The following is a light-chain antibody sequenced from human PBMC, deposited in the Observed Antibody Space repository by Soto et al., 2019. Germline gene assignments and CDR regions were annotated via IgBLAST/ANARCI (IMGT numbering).Light chain of an antibody. Sequence: IQLTQSPSSLSASVGDRVTITCRASQGISSFLAWYQQKPGKAPKLLIYGASTLQSGVPSRFSGSGSGTDFTLTILSLQPEDFATYYYQQLNSSHIPFGPGTKVDIK. V-gene: IGKV1-9*01. CDR2: GAS. CDR3: QQLNSSHIP. J-gene: IGKJ3*01. CDR1: QGISSF.